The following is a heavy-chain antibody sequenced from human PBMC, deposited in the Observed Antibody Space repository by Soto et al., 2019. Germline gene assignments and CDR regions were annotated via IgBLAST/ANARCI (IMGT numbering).Heavy chain of an antibody. D-gene: IGHD6-19*01. J-gene: IGHJ4*02. CDR2: ISWNSGSI. V-gene: IGHV3-9*01. CDR1: GFTFDDYA. CDR3: AKDSSGWYSYFDY. Sequence: EVQLVESGGGLVQPGRSLRLSCAASGFTFDDYAMHWVRQAPGKGLEWVSGISWNSGSIGYADSVKGRFTISRDNAKNSLNLQMNSLRAEDTALYYCAKDSSGWYSYFDYWGQGTLVTVSS.